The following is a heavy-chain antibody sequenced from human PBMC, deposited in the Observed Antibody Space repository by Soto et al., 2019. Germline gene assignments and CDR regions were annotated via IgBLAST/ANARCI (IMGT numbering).Heavy chain of an antibody. CDR2: ISWNSGSI. CDR1: GFTFDDYA. Sequence: PGGSLRLSCAASGFTFDDYAVHWVRQAPGKGLEWVSGISWNSGSIGYADSVKGRFTISRDNAKNSLYLQMNSLRAEDTALYYCAKGTVPYYYYYMDVWGKGTTVTVSS. D-gene: IGHD2-2*01. CDR3: AKGTVPYYYYYMDV. V-gene: IGHV3-9*01. J-gene: IGHJ6*03.